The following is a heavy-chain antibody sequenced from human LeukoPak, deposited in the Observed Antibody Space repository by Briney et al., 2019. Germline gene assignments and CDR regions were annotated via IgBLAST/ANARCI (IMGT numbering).Heavy chain of an antibody. D-gene: IGHD3-10*01. CDR3: ARRATMVRGVIGVAFDI. Sequence: GESLQISCKGSGYSFTSYWIGWVRQLPGKGLEWMGIIYPGDSDTRYSPSFQGQVTISADKSISTAYLQWSSLKASDTAMYYCARRATMVRGVIGVAFDIWGQGTMVTVSS. V-gene: IGHV5-51*01. J-gene: IGHJ3*02. CDR1: GYSFTSYW. CDR2: IYPGDSDT.